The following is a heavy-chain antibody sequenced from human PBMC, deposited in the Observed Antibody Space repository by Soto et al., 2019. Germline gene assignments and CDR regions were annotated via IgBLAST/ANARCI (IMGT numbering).Heavy chain of an antibody. Sequence: QVLLVESGGGVVQSGRSLRLSCEASGFTFRHFAMHWVRQAPGKGLEWVAVISYDGSEEYYADSVKGRFTISREKSGDTVYLQMDSLRVEDTAVYYCAKAHYDFWSGTRDYFDNWGQGTLVTVSP. J-gene: IGHJ4*02. CDR1: GFTFRHFA. V-gene: IGHV3-30*18. CDR2: ISYDGSEE. D-gene: IGHD3-3*01. CDR3: AKAHYDFWSGTRDYFDN.